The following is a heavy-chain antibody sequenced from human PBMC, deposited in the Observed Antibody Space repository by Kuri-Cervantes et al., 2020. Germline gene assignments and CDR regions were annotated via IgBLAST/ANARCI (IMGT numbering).Heavy chain of an antibody. D-gene: IGHD3-10*02. Sequence: GSLRLSCTVSGGSISSYYWSWIRQPAGKGLEWIGRIYTSGSTNYNPSLKSRVTTSVDTSKNQFSLKLSSVTAADTAVYYCARGCWADYWGQGTLVTVSS. CDR2: IYTSGST. J-gene: IGHJ4*02. CDR3: ARGCWADY. CDR1: GGSISSYY. V-gene: IGHV4-4*07.